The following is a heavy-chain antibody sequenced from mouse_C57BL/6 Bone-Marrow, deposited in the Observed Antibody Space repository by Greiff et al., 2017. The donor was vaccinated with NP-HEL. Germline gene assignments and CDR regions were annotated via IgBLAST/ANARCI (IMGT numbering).Heavy chain of an antibody. CDR3: ARYYGSSGGFAY. Sequence: QVQLQQSGPELVKPGASVKISCKASGYAFSSSWMNWVKQRPGKGLEWIGRIYPGDGDTNYNGKFKGKATLTADKSSSTAYMQFSSLTSEDSAIYYCARYYGSSGGFAYWGQGTLVTVSA. J-gene: IGHJ3*01. CDR2: IYPGDGDT. V-gene: IGHV1-82*01. D-gene: IGHD1-1*01. CDR1: GYAFSSSW.